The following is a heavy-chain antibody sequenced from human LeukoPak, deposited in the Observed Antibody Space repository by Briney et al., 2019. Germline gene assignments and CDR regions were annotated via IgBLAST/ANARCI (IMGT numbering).Heavy chain of an antibody. V-gene: IGHV4-34*01. Sequence: SETLSLTCAVYGGSFSGYYWSWIRQPPGKGLEWIGEINHSGSTNYNPSLKSRVTISVDTSKNQFSLKLSSVTAADTAVYYCARVRKTYYYGSGSLKDYWGQGTLVTVSS. J-gene: IGHJ4*02. CDR1: GGSFSGYY. D-gene: IGHD3-10*01. CDR3: ARVRKTYYYGSGSLKDY. CDR2: INHSGST.